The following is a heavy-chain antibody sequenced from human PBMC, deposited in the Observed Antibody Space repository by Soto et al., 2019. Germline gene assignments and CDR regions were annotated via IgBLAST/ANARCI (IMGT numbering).Heavy chain of an antibody. CDR2: IYYSGST. CDR3: ARQDYDFWSGYYGVSDY. CDR1: GGSISSSSYY. J-gene: IGHJ4*02. D-gene: IGHD3-3*01. Sequence: SETLSLTCTVSGGSISSSSYYWGWIRQPPGKGLEWIGSIYYSGSTYYNPSLKSRVTISVDTSKNQFSLKLSSVTAADTAVYYCARQDYDFWSGYYGVSDYWGQGTLVTVSS. V-gene: IGHV4-39*01.